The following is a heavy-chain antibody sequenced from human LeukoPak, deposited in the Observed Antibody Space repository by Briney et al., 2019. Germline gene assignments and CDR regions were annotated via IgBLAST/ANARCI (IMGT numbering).Heavy chain of an antibody. J-gene: IGHJ4*02. CDR3: AREEQKMEAIFDY. V-gene: IGHV1-18*01. D-gene: IGHD6-13*01. CDR1: GYTFTNCG. Sequence: ASVKVSCKAAGYTFTNCGTSWVRQAPGQGLEWMGWISGYNGNTNYAQKLQGRVTMTTDRSTSTAYMELRSLRSDDTAVYYCAREEQKMEAIFDYWGQGTLVTVSS. CDR2: ISGYNGNT.